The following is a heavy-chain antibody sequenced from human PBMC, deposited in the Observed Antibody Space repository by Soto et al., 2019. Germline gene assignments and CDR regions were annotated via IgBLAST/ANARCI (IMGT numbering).Heavy chain of an antibody. CDR2: IYHSGST. V-gene: IGHV4-4*02. CDR3: ARDAGYNYPRTAFDI. D-gene: IGHD5-12*01. J-gene: IGHJ3*02. CDR1: GSSISSSNW. Sequence: SETLSLTCAVSGSSISSSNWWSWVRQPPGKGLEWIGEIYHSGSTNYNPSLKSRVTISVDKSKNQFSLKLSSVTAADTAVYYCARDAGYNYPRTAFDIWGQGTMVTVSS.